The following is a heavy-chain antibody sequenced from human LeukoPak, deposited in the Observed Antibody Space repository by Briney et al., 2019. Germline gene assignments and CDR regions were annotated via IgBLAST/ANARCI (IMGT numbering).Heavy chain of an antibody. CDR3: SRGKSGSYGLEDS. Sequence: QSGGSLRLSCAASGFTFSSFWMLWVRQTPGKGLVWVSRINGDGNTVNYADSVRGRFTISRDNAKNTLYLQMNSLRAEDTAVYYCSRGKSGSYGLEDSWGQGTLVTVSS. D-gene: IGHD1-26*01. CDR2: INGDGNTV. CDR1: GFTFSSFW. J-gene: IGHJ4*02. V-gene: IGHV3-74*01.